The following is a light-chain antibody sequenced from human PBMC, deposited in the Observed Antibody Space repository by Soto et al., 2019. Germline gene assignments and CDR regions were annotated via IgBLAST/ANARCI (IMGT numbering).Light chain of an antibody. CDR1: RSDIGSYNY. CDR3: SSYSSTDTLYV. Sequence: QSALTQPASVSGSPRQSITISCTGTRSDIGSYNYVSWYQVHPDKAPKLIIYEVSSRPSGVPDRFSGSKSGNTASLIISGLQAEDEAHCYCSSYSSTDTLYVFGTGTKVTVL. J-gene: IGLJ1*01. V-gene: IGLV2-14*01. CDR2: EVS.